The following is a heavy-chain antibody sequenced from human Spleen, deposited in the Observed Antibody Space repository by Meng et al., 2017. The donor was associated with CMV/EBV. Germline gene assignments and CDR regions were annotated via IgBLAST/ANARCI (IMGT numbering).Heavy chain of an antibody. CDR3: SRGLHYYDTSGYYRAGY. D-gene: IGHD3-22*01. V-gene: IGHV1-8*01. J-gene: IGHJ4*02. CDR2: MNPNSGNT. Sequence: YTFPTYDISWVRQATGQGLEWMGWMNPNSGNTGFAQKFQGRVTMTRNTSISTAYMELSSLTSEDTAIYYCSRGLHYYDTSGYYRAGYWGQGTLVTVSS. CDR1: YTFPTYD.